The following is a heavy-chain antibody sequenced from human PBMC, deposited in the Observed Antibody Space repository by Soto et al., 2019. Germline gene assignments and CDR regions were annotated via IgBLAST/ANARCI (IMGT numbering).Heavy chain of an antibody. J-gene: IGHJ4*02. Sequence: QVQLVQSGAEVKKPESSVKVSCKAPGGTFSTYAISWVRQAPGQGLEWMGGIIPMFGTANYAQRFQDRVTXTXYESTNTVYMERSSLRSEDTAVYFCASGIQLWLRRINNGYSGWGQGTLVTVSS. CDR2: IIPMFGTA. V-gene: IGHV1-69*05. CDR3: ASGIQLWLRRINNGYSG. D-gene: IGHD5-18*01. CDR1: GGTFSTYA.